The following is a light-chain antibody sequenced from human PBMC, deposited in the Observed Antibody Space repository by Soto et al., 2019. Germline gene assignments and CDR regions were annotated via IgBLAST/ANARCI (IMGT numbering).Light chain of an antibody. CDR3: SSYTSSSTLSV. CDR2: DVS. CDR1: SSDVGGYNY. Sequence: QSALTQPASVSGSPGQSITISCTGTSSDVGGYNYVSWYQQHPGKAPKLMIYDVSNRPSGVSNRFSGSKSGNTASLTISGXXXXXXXDYYCSSYTSSSTLSVFGTGTKLTVL. V-gene: IGLV2-14*01. J-gene: IGLJ1*01.